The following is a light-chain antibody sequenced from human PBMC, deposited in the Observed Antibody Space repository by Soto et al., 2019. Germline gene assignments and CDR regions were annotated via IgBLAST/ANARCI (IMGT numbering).Light chain of an antibody. V-gene: IGKV3-11*01. CDR3: QHRSNWPIT. Sequence: IVLTQSPATLPLSRVERATISYSASHMFSSYLACYQQKPGKAPRLLIYDASNRPTGIPAAFSARCSETDFTLTISSLDPEDFAVYCCQHRSNWPITFGQGTRPEIK. J-gene: IGKJ5*01. CDR2: DAS. CDR1: HMFSSY.